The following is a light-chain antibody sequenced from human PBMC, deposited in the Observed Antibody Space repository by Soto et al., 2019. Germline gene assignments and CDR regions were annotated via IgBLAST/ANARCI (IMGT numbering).Light chain of an antibody. V-gene: IGKV3-20*01. Sequence: EIVLTQSPGTLSVSPGERATLSCRASQTIGSNYLAWYQQKPGQAPSLLIYGTSSRATGIPDRFSGSGSGTDFTLTISRLEPEDSAIYYCQQYVSWTFGQGTKVEIK. CDR2: GTS. CDR1: QTIGSNY. J-gene: IGKJ1*01. CDR3: QQYVSWT.